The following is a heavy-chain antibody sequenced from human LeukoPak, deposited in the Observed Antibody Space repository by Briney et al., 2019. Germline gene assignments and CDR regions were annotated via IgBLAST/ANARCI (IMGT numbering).Heavy chain of an antibody. D-gene: IGHD1-26*01. CDR3: ASSGSYRFDY. Sequence: PGGSLRLSCAASGFTFSSYSMNWVRQAPGKGLEWVSHITACGTAMFYADSVKGRFTISRDNAKNSLYLQMNSLRDEDTVVYYCASSGSYRFDYWGQGTLVTVSS. CDR2: ITACGTAM. V-gene: IGHV3-48*02. J-gene: IGHJ4*02. CDR1: GFTFSSYS.